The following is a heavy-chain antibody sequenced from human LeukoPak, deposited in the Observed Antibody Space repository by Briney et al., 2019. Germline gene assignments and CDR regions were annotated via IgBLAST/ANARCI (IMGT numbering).Heavy chain of an antibody. J-gene: IGHJ4*02. CDR2: IRSKANSYAT. D-gene: IGHD2-15*01. V-gene: IGHV3-73*01. CDR3: TRLDCSGGSCYPFDY. Sequence: GGSLSLSCAASGFTFSGSAMHWVRRASGKGLEWVGRIRSKANSYATAYAASVKGRFTISRDDSKNTAYLQMNSLKTEDTAVYYCTRLDCSGGSCYPFDYWGQGTLVTVSS. CDR1: GFTFSGSA.